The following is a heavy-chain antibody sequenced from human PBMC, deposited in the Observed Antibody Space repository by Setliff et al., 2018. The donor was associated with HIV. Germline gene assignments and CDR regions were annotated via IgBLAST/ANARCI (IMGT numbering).Heavy chain of an antibody. CDR2: IYHSGST. D-gene: IGHD1-26*01. J-gene: IGHJ6*02. Sequence: ETLSLTCAVSGYSISSGYYWGWIRQPPGKGLEWIGSIYHSGSTFYNPSLKSRVTISADTSKKQFSLKLSSVTAAETALYYCARGGGTYGMDVWGQGTTVTVSS. V-gene: IGHV4-38-2*01. CDR3: ARGGGTYGMDV. CDR1: GYSISSGYY.